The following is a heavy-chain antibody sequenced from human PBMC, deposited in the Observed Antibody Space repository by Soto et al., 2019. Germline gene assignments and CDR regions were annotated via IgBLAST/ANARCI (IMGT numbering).Heavy chain of an antibody. Sequence: SETLSLTCTVSGGSISSYYWSWIRQPPGKGLEWIGYIYYSGSTNYNPSLKSRVTISVDTSKNQFSLKLSSVTAADTAVYYCARHGNDYGDNFDYWGQGTLVPVSS. J-gene: IGHJ4*02. CDR3: ARHGNDYGDNFDY. CDR2: IYYSGST. D-gene: IGHD4-17*01. CDR1: GGSISSYY. V-gene: IGHV4-59*08.